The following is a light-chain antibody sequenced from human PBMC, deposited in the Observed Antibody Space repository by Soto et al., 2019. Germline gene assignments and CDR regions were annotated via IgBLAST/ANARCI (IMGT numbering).Light chain of an antibody. CDR3: QQYYSYPLT. J-gene: IGKJ4*01. CDR2: AAS. Sequence: AIRLIQSPSSLSASTGDRVTITCRASQGISSYLAWYQQKPGKAPKLLIYAASTLQSGVPSRFSGSGSGTDFTLTISCLQSEDFATYYCQQYYSYPLTFGGGTKVDIK. CDR1: QGISSY. V-gene: IGKV1-8*01.